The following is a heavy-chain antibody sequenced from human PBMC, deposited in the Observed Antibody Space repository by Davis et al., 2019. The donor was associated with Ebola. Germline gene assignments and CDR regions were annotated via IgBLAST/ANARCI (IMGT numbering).Heavy chain of an antibody. CDR1: GFTVSSNY. CDR2: IYSGGST. J-gene: IGHJ4*02. Sequence: GESLKISCAASGFTVSSNYMSWVRQAPGKGLEWVSVIYSGGSTYYADSVKGRFTISRDNAKNSLYLQMNSLRDEDTAVYYCARGHDSSGSFDYWGQGTLVTVSS. CDR3: ARGHDSSGSFDY. D-gene: IGHD3-22*01. V-gene: IGHV3-53*01.